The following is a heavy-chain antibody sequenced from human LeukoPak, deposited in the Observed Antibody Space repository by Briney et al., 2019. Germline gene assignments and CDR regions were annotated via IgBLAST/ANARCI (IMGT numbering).Heavy chain of an antibody. CDR3: AGAWVGYYYYYMDV. CDR1: GYSINSGYY. V-gene: IGHV4-38-2*02. D-gene: IGHD1-26*01. CDR2: IYHSGST. Sequence: SETLSLTCTVSGYSINSGYYWGWIRQPPGKGLEWIGSIYHSGSTYYNPSLKSRVTISVDTSKNQFSLKLSSVTAADTAVYYCAGAWVGYYYYYMDVWGKGTTVTISS. J-gene: IGHJ6*03.